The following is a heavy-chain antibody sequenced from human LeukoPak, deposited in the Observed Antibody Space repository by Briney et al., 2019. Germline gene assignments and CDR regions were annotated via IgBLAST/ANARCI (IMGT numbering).Heavy chain of an antibody. Sequence: GESLKISCKGSGYSFTSYWIGWVRQMPGKGLEWMGIIYPGDSDTRYSPSFQGQVTISADKSISTAYLQWSSLKASDTAMYYCARMGDSSGLRYYYYYYYGMDVWGQGTTVTVSS. CDR1: GYSFTSYW. V-gene: IGHV5-51*01. D-gene: IGHD3-22*01. J-gene: IGHJ6*02. CDR2: IYPGDSDT. CDR3: ARMGDSSGLRYYYYYYYGMDV.